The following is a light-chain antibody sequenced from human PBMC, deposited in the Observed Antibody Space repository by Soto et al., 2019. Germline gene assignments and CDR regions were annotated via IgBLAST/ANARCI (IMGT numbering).Light chain of an antibody. CDR3: QQYESTPPT. J-gene: IGKJ2*01. CDR2: WAS. Sequence: DIVMTQSPDSLAVSLGERATINCKSSQSVLYSSNNKNYLAWYQQRPGQPPKLLIYWASTRGSGVPDRFSGSGSGTDITLTITSLQAEDVAVYYCQQYESTPPTFGQGTKLEIK. CDR1: QSVLYSSNNKNY. V-gene: IGKV4-1*01.